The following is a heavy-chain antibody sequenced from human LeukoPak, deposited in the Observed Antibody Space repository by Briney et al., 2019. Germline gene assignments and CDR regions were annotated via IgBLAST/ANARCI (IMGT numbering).Heavy chain of an antibody. CDR3: ARVDIAAADGYYYMDV. CDR2: IIPIFGTA. CDR1: GGTFSSYA. J-gene: IGHJ6*03. D-gene: IGHD6-13*01. Sequence: SVKVSCKASGGTFSSYAISWVRQAPGQGLEWMGGIIPIFGTANYAQKFQGRVTITADESTSTAYMELSSLRSEDTAVYYCARVDIAAADGYYYMDVWGKGTTVTISS. V-gene: IGHV1-69*13.